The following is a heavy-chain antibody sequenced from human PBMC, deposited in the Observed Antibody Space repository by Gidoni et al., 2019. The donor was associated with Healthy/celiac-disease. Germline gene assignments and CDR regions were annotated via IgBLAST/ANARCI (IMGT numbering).Heavy chain of an antibody. Sequence: QVQLVQSGAEVKKPGASVKVSCQASGYTFTSSYMHWVRQAPGQGLEWMGIINPSGGSTSYAQKFQGRVTMTRDTSTSTVYMELSSLRSEDTAVYYCARVRIAAAGTLYYYGMDVWGQGTTVTVSS. J-gene: IGHJ6*02. CDR2: INPSGGST. V-gene: IGHV1-46*01. D-gene: IGHD6-13*01. CDR3: ARVRIAAAGTLYYYGMDV. CDR1: GYTFTSSY.